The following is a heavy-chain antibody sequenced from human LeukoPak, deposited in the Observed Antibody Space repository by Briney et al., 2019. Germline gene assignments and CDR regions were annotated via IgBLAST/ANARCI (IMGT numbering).Heavy chain of an antibody. J-gene: IGHJ1*01. CDR2: INSDGRST. Sequence: GGSLRLSCAASGFTFSSYWMHWVRQAPGKGLGWVSRINSDGRSTIYGDSVKGRFNIWRDKGKKRMYMQMNSLRAEDTAVYYCAREGGAAAGTKDFQHWGQGTLVTVSS. CDR1: GFTFSSYW. V-gene: IGHV3-74*01. CDR3: AREGGAAAGTKDFQH. D-gene: IGHD6-13*01.